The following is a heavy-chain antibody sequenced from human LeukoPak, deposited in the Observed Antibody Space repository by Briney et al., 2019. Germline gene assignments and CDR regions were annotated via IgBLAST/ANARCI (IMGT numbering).Heavy chain of an antibody. J-gene: IGHJ3*02. CDR1: GYTFTSYG. V-gene: IGHV1-8*03. D-gene: IGHD3-10*01. CDR2: MNPNSGNT. Sequence: ASVKVSCKASGYTFTSYGISWVRQAPGQGLEWMGWMNPNSGNTGYAQKFQGRVTITRNTSISTAYMELSSLRSEDTAVYYCARIMVRGVIHAFDIWGQGTMVTVSS. CDR3: ARIMVRGVIHAFDI.